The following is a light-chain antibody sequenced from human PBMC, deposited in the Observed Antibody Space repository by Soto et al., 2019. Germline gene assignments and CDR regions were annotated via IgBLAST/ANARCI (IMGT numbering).Light chain of an antibody. J-gene: IGLJ3*02. CDR1: SSDIGTYNF. Sequence: QSVLTQPASVSGSPGQSIAISCTGSSSDIGTYNFVSWYQQHPGQAPKLMIYESSKRPSGISSRFSGSRSGNTASLTISRLQADDEADYYCYSPAGGLMWVFGGGTKLTVL. V-gene: IGLV2-23*01. CDR2: ESS. CDR3: YSPAGGLMWV.